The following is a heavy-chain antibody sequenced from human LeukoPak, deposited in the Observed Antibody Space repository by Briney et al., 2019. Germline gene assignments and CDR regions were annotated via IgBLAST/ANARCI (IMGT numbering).Heavy chain of an antibody. CDR3: ARDLGSALNAFDI. J-gene: IGHJ3*02. CDR1: GFTFSSYA. D-gene: IGHD3-16*01. CDR2: ISSNGGST. V-gene: IGHV3-64*01. Sequence: PGGSLRLSCAASGFTFSSYAMHWVRQAPGEGLEYVSAISSNGGSTYYANSVKGRFTISRDNSKNTLYLQMGSLRAEDMAVYYCARDLGSALNAFDIWGQGTMVTVSS.